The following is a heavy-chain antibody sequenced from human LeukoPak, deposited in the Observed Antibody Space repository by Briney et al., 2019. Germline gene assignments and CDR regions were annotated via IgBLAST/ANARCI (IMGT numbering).Heavy chain of an antibody. CDR1: GYTFTGYY. D-gene: IGHD3-22*01. CDR2: MNPNSGNT. V-gene: IGHV1-8*02. J-gene: IGHJ4*02. Sequence: ASVKVSCKASGYTFTGYYMHWVRQAPGQGLEWMGWMNPNSGNTGYAQKFQGRVTMTRNTSISTAYMELSSLRSEDTAVYYCARARRYYDSSGYSTLGYWGQGTLVTVSS. CDR3: ARARRYYDSSGYSTLGY.